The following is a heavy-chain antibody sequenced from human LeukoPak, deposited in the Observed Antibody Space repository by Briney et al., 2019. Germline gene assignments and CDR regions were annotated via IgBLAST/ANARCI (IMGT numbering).Heavy chain of an antibody. J-gene: IGHJ4*02. CDR1: VGTCSSYA. CDR3: AKSRTYSRGWYYGVFDY. D-gene: IGHD6-19*01. Sequence: GSSVKVSCKASVGTCSSYAISWVRQAPGQGREWMGGIIPIFGTANYAQKFQGRVTITTDDSTSTAYMELSSLRSEDTAVYYCAKSRTYSRGWYYGVFDYWGQGTLVTVSS. V-gene: IGHV1-69*05. CDR2: IIPIFGTA.